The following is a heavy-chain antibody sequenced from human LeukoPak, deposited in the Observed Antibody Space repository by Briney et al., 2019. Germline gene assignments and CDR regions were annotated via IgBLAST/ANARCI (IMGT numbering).Heavy chain of an antibody. CDR3: AGGGSSGYPQDY. CDR1: GGTFSSYT. V-gene: IGHV1-69*02. J-gene: IGHJ4*02. Sequence: ASVKVSCKASGGTFSSYTISWVRQAPGQGLEWMGRIIPILGIANYAQKSQGRVTITADKSTSTAYMELSSLRSEDTAVYYCAGGGSSGYPQDYWGQGTLVTVSS. CDR2: IIPILGIA. D-gene: IGHD3-22*01.